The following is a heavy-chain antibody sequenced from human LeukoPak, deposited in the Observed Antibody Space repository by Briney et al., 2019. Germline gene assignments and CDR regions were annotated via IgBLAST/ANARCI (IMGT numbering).Heavy chain of an antibody. CDR1: GFTFSSYW. Sequence: PGGSLRLSCAASGFTFSSYWMSWVRQAPGKGLEWVSAITGSGDSTYYADSVKGRFTISRDNSKNTLSLQMNSLRAEDTAVYYCAKENPVGGTNYFDYWGQGTLVTVPS. CDR3: AKENPVGGTNYFDY. V-gene: IGHV3-23*01. J-gene: IGHJ4*02. D-gene: IGHD1-26*01. CDR2: ITGSGDST.